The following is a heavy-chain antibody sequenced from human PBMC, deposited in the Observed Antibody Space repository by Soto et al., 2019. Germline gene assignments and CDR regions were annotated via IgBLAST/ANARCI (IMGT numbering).Heavy chain of an antibody. Sequence: QEQLVQAGAEVKKPGSSVRISCRASGGTFSNDAVSWVRQAPGQGLQWMGGIIPIFGTTHYAQKFQGRVTITADEATATAYMELRGATSEDTAVYYCATGLRTRNYGMDVWCQGTAVTGSS. CDR1: GGTFSNDA. CDR3: ATGLRTRNYGMDV. CDR2: IIPIFGTT. V-gene: IGHV1-69*01. J-gene: IGHJ6*02.